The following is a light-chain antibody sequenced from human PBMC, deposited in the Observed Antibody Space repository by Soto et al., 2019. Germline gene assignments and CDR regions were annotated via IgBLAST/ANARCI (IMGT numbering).Light chain of an antibody. J-gene: IGKJ1*01. Sequence: DVVVTHSPLSLPVTLGQSASISCRSSQSLENSDGKTYLSWFKQRPGQSPRRLISEVSKRDSGVPDRIRGSGLGNDFTLHISSVEAEDVGVYYCMQGRQLEWTIGHGKQVDIX. V-gene: IGKV2-30*01. CDR3: MQGRQLEWT. CDR1: QSLENSDGKTY. CDR2: EVS.